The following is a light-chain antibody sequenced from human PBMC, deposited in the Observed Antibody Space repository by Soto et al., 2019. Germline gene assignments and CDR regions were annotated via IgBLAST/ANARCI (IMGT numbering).Light chain of an antibody. V-gene: IGKV3-20*01. CDR3: QQYISSPRT. J-gene: IGKJ1*01. CDR1: QSVSSNY. Sequence: EIVLTQSPGTLSLSPWERATLSCRASQSVSSNYLAWYQQKPGQAPRLLIYGASSRATGIPDRFSGSGSGTDFTLTISRLEPEDFAVYYCQQYISSPRTFGQGTKVDI. CDR2: GAS.